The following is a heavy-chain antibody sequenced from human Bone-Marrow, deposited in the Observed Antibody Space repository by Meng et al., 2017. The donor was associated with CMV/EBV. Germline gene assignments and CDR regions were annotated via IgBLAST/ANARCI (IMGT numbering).Heavy chain of an antibody. Sequence: ASVKVSCKASGHTFRSYGISWVRQAPGQGLEWMGWISAHNGNTNYAQKFQGRVTMTTDTSRSTAYMELRSLTSDDTAVYYCARLIWVGELVDYWGQGTLVTVSS. CDR2: ISAHNGNT. J-gene: IGHJ4*02. V-gene: IGHV1-18*01. CDR3: ARLIWVGELVDY. D-gene: IGHD3-10*01. CDR1: GHTFRSYG.